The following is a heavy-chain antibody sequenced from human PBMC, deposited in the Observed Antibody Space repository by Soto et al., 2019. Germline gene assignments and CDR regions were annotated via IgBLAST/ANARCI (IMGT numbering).Heavy chain of an antibody. Sequence: PSETLSLTCTVSGGSISSYYWSWIRRPPGKGLEWIGYIYYSGSTNYNPSLKSRVTISVDTSKNQFSLKLSSVTAADTAVYYCARAGRPQDPYNWFDPWGQGTLVTVSS. V-gene: IGHV4-59*01. D-gene: IGHD3-10*01. CDR3: ARAGRPQDPYNWFDP. J-gene: IGHJ5*02. CDR2: IYYSGST. CDR1: GGSISSYY.